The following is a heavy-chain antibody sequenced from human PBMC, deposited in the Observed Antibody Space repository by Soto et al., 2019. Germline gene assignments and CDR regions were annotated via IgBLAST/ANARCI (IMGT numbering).Heavy chain of an antibody. CDR1: GGSITSYY. Sequence: SEPLSLTCTVSGGSITSYYWNWIRQPPGKGLEWIGYFYNIAFTNYNPSLKARVTMSVDTSKNQLSLEVSSVTAADTAVYYCARDRRPYSLLYSFELWGQGTLVTVSS. CDR2: FYNIAFT. CDR3: ARDRRPYSLLYSFEL. D-gene: IGHD1-26*01. V-gene: IGHV4-59*01. J-gene: IGHJ4*02.